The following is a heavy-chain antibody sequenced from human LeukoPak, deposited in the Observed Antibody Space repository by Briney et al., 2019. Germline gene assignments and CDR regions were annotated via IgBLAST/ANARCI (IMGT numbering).Heavy chain of an antibody. Sequence: GRSLRLSCAASGFTFDDYAMHWVRQAPGKGLEWVAVISYDGSNKYYADSVKGRFTISRDNSKNTLYLQMNSLRAEDTAVYYCARPGIKADPYYFDYWGQGTLVTVSS. J-gene: IGHJ4*02. CDR2: ISYDGSNK. CDR3: ARPGIKADPYYFDY. V-gene: IGHV3-30-3*01. CDR1: GFTFDDYA. D-gene: IGHD6-13*01.